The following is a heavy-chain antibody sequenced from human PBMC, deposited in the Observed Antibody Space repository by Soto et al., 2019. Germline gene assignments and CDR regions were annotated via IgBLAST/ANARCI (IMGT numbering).Heavy chain of an antibody. V-gene: IGHV4-34*01. CDR2: INHSGST. D-gene: IGHD6-6*01. CDR3: ARGGGIAARPPRENWFDP. CDR1: GGSFSGYY. J-gene: IGHJ5*02. Sequence: NPSETLSLTCAVYGGSFSGYYWSWIRQPPGKGLEWIGEINHSGSTNYNPSLKSRVTISVDTSKNQFSLKLSSVTAADTAVYYCARGGGIAARPPRENWFDPWGQGTLVTVSS.